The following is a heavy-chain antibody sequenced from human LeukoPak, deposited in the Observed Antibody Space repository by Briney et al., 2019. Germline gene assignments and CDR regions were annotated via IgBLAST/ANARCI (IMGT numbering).Heavy chain of an antibody. Sequence: PGGSLRLSCAASGFTFSSYAMSWVRQAPGKGLEWVSAISGSGGSTYYADSVKGRFTISRDNSKNTLYLQMNSLRAEDTAVYYCAKTREAHCGGDCYYDYWGQGTLVTVSS. CDR2: ISGSGGST. D-gene: IGHD2-21*02. CDR1: GFTFSSYA. J-gene: IGHJ4*02. CDR3: AKTREAHCGGDCYYDY. V-gene: IGHV3-23*01.